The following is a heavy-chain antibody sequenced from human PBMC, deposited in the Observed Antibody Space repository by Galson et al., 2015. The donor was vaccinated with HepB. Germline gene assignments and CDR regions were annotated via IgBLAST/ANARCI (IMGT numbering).Heavy chain of an antibody. CDR2: ISGSGAIT. V-gene: IGHV3-23*01. J-gene: IGHJ4*02. D-gene: IGHD2-15*01. CDR3: AKVLLGYCSGGSCYSLGYED. Sequence: SLRLSCAASGFTFGSYAMSWVRQAPGKGLEWVSAISGSGAITYYADSVKGRFTISRDNSKNTLYLQMNSLRAEDTAVYYCAKVLLGYCSGGSCYSLGYEDWGQGTLVTVSS. CDR1: GFTFGSYA.